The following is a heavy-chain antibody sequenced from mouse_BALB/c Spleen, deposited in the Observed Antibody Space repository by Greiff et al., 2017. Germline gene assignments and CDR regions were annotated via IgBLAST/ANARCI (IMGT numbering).Heavy chain of an antibody. J-gene: IGHJ4*01. CDR1: GFTFSDYG. CDR3: ARDGDGYAMDY. CDR2: ISNLAYSI. D-gene: IGHD2-3*01. V-gene: IGHV5-15*02. Sequence: EVQRVESGGGLVQPGGSRKLSCAASGFTFSDYGMAWVRQAPGKGPEWVAFISNLAYSIYYADTVTGRFTISRENAKNTLYLEMSSLRSEDTAMYYCARDGDGYAMDYWGQGTSVTVSS.